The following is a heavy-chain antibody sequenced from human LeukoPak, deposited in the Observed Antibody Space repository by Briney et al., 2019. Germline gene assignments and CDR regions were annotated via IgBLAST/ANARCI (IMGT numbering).Heavy chain of an antibody. CDR2: ISSGGHI. J-gene: IGHJ4*02. Sequence: VGSLRLSCAASGFTFSSYGLNWVRQAPGKGLEWVSTISSGGHIYYEDSVKGRFTISRDNAKNSLYLQMNSLRAEDTAVYYCARDQDGGKYYYESSGYSHWGQGILVTVSS. V-gene: IGHV3-21*01. D-gene: IGHD3-22*01. CDR1: GFTFSSYG. CDR3: ARDQDGGKYYYESSGYSH.